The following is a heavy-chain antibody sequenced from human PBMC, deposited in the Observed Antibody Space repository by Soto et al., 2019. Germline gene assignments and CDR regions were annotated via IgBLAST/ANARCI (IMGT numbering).Heavy chain of an antibody. D-gene: IGHD4-17*01. CDR2: ISYDGSNK. J-gene: IGHJ6*02. Sequence: QVQLVESGGGVVQPGRSLRLSCAASGFTFSSYAMHWVRQAPGKGLEWVAVISYDGSNKYYADSVKGRFTISRDNSKNTLQLQRNSLRAEDTAVYYCARERVEYGXPYYYYGKDVWGQGTTVTVSS. V-gene: IGHV3-30-3*01. CDR3: ARERVEYGXPYYYYGKDV. CDR1: GFTFSSYA.